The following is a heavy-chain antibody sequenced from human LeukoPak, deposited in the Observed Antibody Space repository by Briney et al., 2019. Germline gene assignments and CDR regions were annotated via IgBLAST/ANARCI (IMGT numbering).Heavy chain of an antibody. D-gene: IGHD6-6*01. J-gene: IGHJ4*02. V-gene: IGHV1-8*01. CDR3: ARGRSSSAPDDDY. CDR1: GYTFTSYD. CDR2: MNPNSGNT. Sequence: GASVKVSCKASGYTFTSYDINWVRQATRQGLEWMGWMNPNSGNTGYAQKFQGRVTMTRNTSISTAYMELSSLRSEDTAVYYCARGRSSSAPDDDYWGQGTLVTVSS.